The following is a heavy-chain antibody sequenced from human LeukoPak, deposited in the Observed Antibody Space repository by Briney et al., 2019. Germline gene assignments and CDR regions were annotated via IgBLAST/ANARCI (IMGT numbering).Heavy chain of an antibody. CDR2: MNPNSGYT. D-gene: IGHD2-8*01. CDR1: GYTLTSYD. J-gene: IGHJ4*02. Sequence: SVKVSCKASGYTLTSYDFNWVREPTGQGLEWMGRMNPNSGYTAYAQRFQGRVTMTRNTSISTAYLELRSLRSEDTALYYCARYAQMLYLDYWGQGTLVTVSS. CDR3: ARYAQMLYLDY. V-gene: IGHV1-8*01.